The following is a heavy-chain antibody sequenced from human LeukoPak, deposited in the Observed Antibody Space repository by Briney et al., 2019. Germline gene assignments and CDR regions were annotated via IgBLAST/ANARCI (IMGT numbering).Heavy chain of an antibody. CDR2: IYYSGST. J-gene: IGHJ5*02. Sequence: SETLSLTCTVSGGSISSSSYYWGWIRQPPGKELEWIGSIYYSGSTYYNPSLKSRVTTSVDTSKNQFSLKLSSVTAADTPVYYCGRHHYDRNGYNWFDPWGQGTLVTVSS. V-gene: IGHV4-39*01. D-gene: IGHD3-22*01. CDR1: GGSISSSSYY. CDR3: GRHHYDRNGYNWFDP.